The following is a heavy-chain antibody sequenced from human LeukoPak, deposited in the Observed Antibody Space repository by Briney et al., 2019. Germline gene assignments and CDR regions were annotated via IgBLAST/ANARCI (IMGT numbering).Heavy chain of an antibody. CDR3: ARSPIFGVVYY. V-gene: IGHV4-59*01. CDR1: GGSISSYY. D-gene: IGHD3-3*01. CDR2: IYYSGST. Sequence: SETLSLTCTVSGGSISSYYWSWIRQPPGKGLEWIGYIYYSGSTNYNPSLKSRVTISVDTSKNQFSLKLSSVTAADTAVYYCARSPIFGVVYYWGQGTLVTVSS. J-gene: IGHJ4*02.